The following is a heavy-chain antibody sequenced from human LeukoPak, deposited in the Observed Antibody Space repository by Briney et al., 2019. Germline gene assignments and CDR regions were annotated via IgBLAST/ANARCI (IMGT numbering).Heavy chain of an antibody. CDR3: AKDKFYYDSSGYLDY. CDR2: ISWNSGSI. D-gene: IGHD3-22*01. V-gene: IGHV3-9*03. CDR1: GFIFRSYG. Sequence: GGSLRLSCAASGFIFRSYGMSWVRQAPGKGLEWVSGISWNSGSIGYADSVKGRFTISRDNAKNSLYLQMNSLRAEDMALYYCAKDKFYYDSSGYLDYWGQGTLVTVSS. J-gene: IGHJ4*02.